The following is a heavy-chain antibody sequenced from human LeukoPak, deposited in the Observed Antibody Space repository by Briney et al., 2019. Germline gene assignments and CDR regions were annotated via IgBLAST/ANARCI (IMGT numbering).Heavy chain of an antibody. Sequence: SETLSLTCAVYGGSFSGYYWSWIRQPPGKGLEWIGEINHSGSTNYNPSLKSRVTTSVDTSKNQFSLKLSSVTAADTAVYYCARPRTGNTGRPEYIENWGQGTLVTVSP. CDR1: GGSFSGYY. CDR2: INHSGST. CDR3: ARPRTGNTGRPEYIEN. D-gene: IGHD2-8*02. J-gene: IGHJ1*01. V-gene: IGHV4-34*01.